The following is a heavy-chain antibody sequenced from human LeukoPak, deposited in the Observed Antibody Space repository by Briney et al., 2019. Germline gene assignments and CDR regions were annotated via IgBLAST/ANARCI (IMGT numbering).Heavy chain of an antibody. CDR3: ARESYSCAPRGAFDI. J-gene: IGHJ3*02. CDR2: INPSGGST. D-gene: IGHD6-19*01. V-gene: IGHV1-46*01. CDR1: GYTFTSYY. Sequence: ASVKVSCKASGYTFTSYYMHWVRQAPGQGLEWMGIINPSGGSTSYAQKFQGRVTMTRDMSTSTVYMELSSLRSEDTAVYYRARESYSCAPRGAFDIWGQGTMVTVSS.